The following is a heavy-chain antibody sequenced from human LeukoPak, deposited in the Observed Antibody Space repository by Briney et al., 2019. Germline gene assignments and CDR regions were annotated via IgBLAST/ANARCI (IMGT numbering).Heavy chain of an antibody. CDR3: ARPSGDYEGWFDP. V-gene: IGHV4-59*08. CDR2: IHYSGST. D-gene: IGHD4-17*01. Sequence: PSETLSLTCTVSGGSISSYYWSWIRQPPGKGLEWIGYIHYSGSTNYNPSLKSRVTISVDTSKNQFSLKLSSVTAADTAVYYCARPSGDYEGWFDPWGQGTLVTVSS. J-gene: IGHJ5*02. CDR1: GGSISSYY.